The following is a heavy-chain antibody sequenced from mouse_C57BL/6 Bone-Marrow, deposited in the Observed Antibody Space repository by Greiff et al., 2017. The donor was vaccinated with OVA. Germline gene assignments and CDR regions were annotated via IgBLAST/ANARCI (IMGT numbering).Heavy chain of an antibody. CDR1: GFTFSSYG. Sequence: EVQLVESGGDLVKPGGSLKLSCAASGFTFSSYGMSWVRQTPDKRLEWVATISSGGSYTYFPDSVKGRFTISRDNAKNTLYLQMSSLKSEDTAMYYCARRGYYGSRGYYYAMDYWGQGTSVTVSS. CDR3: ARRGYYGSRGYYYAMDY. CDR2: ISSGGSYT. J-gene: IGHJ4*01. D-gene: IGHD1-1*01. V-gene: IGHV5-6*01.